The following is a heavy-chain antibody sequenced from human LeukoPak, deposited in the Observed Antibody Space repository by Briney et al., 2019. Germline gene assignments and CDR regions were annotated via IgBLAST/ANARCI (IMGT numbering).Heavy chain of an antibody. Sequence: PSETLSLTCAVSGGSISSGGYSWSWIRQPPGKGLEWIGYIYYSGSTYYNPSLKSRVTISVDTSKNQFSLKLSSVTAADTAVYYCARVRIVATITGHQTYCSGGSCYGLNWFDPWGQGTLVTVSS. V-gene: IGHV4-30-4*07. D-gene: IGHD2-15*01. CDR2: IYYSGST. CDR3: ARVRIVATITGHQTYCSGGSCYGLNWFDP. CDR1: GGSISSGGYS. J-gene: IGHJ5*02.